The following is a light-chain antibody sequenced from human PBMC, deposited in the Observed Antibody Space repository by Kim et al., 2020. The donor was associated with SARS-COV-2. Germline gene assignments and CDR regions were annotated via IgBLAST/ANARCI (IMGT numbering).Light chain of an antibody. Sequence: DIQMTQSPSSLSASVGDRVTITCRASQSISTYLNWYQHKPGKAPKLLIYGASSLQSGVPSRFSGSGSGTDFTITISSLQFEEIATYYCQQSYTMPWTFGQGTKVDIK. CDR1: QSISTY. J-gene: IGKJ1*01. CDR2: GAS. CDR3: QQSYTMPWT. V-gene: IGKV1-39*01.